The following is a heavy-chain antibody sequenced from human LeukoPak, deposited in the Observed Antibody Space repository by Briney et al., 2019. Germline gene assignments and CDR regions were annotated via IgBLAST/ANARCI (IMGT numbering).Heavy chain of an antibody. Sequence: GGSLRLSCAASGFTFSSYGMHWVRQAPGKGLEWVAFIRYDGSNKYYADSVKGRFTISRDNSKNTLYLQMNSLRAEDTAVYYCAKEGEATYYYDSSGYLPYDYWGQGTLVTVSS. CDR3: AKEGEATYYYDSSGYLPYDY. CDR1: GFTFSSYG. CDR2: IRYDGSNK. D-gene: IGHD3-22*01. V-gene: IGHV3-30*02. J-gene: IGHJ4*02.